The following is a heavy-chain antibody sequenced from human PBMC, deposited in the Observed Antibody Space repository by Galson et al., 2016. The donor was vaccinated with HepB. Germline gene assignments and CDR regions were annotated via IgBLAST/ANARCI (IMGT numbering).Heavy chain of an antibody. CDR3: AREFEDIVTTGQSDC. Sequence: SLRLSCAASGVTISNNYMRWVRQAPGKGLEWVSGISGSGESTYYADSVKGRFTTSRDNSKNTLFLQMNSLRAEDTAVYYCAREFEDIVTTGQSDCWGQGTLVTVSS. J-gene: IGHJ4*02. D-gene: IGHD5-12*01. CDR1: GVTISNNY. CDR2: ISGSGEST. V-gene: IGHV3-23*01.